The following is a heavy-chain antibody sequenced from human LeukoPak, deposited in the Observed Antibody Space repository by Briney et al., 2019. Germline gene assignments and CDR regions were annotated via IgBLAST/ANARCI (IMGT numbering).Heavy chain of an antibody. J-gene: IGHJ6*02. CDR3: ARDYQLTYYYYYYGMDV. CDR2: TNPNSGNT. D-gene: IGHD2-2*01. V-gene: IGHV1-8*01. CDR1: GYTFTSYD. Sequence: ASVKVSCKASGYTFTSYDINWVRQATGQGLEWMGWTNPNSGNTGYAQKFQGRVTMTRNTSISTAYMELSSLRSEDTAVYYCARDYQLTYYYYYYGMDVWGQGTTVTVSS.